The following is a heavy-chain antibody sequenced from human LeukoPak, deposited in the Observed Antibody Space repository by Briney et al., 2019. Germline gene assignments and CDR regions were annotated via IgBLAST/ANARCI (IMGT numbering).Heavy chain of an antibody. CDR2: IYYSGST. J-gene: IGHJ5*02. CDR3: ASHRTPGPHHNWFDP. D-gene: IGHD1-1*01. V-gene: IGHV4-59*01. CDR1: GCTITTYY. Sequence: PSETLSLTCTASGCTITTYYWSWIRQPPGKGLEWIGYIYYSGSTNYNPSLKSRVTISLDTSKSQFSLRLSSVHAADAAVYYCASHRTPGPHHNWFDPWGQGTLVTVSS.